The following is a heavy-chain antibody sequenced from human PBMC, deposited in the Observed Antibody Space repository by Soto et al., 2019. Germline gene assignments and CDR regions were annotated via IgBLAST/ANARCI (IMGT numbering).Heavy chain of an antibody. Sequence: QVHLVQCGAEVKKPGASVKVSCKGSGYTFTTYGITWVRQAPGQGLEWMGWISAHNGNTNYAQKLQGRVTVTRDTSTSTAYMELRSLRSDDTAVYYCARGRYGDYWGQGALVTVS. D-gene: IGHD1-1*01. CDR1: GYTFTTYG. CDR3: ARGRYGDY. J-gene: IGHJ4*02. CDR2: ISAHNGNT. V-gene: IGHV1-18*01.